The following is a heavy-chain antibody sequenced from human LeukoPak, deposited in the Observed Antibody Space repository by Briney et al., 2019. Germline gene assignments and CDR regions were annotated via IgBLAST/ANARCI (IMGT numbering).Heavy chain of an antibody. J-gene: IGHJ5*02. CDR3: ASARDYGSGSCPLDP. CDR1: GGTFSSSA. Sequence: ASVKVSCKAAGGTFSSSAINWVRQAPGQGLEWIGRVIPILGILNYAQKFEGRVTITADKSTSTAYMELSSLRSEDTAVYYCASARDYGSGSCPLDPWGQGTLVTVSS. D-gene: IGHD3-10*01. V-gene: IGHV1-69*04. CDR2: VIPILGIL.